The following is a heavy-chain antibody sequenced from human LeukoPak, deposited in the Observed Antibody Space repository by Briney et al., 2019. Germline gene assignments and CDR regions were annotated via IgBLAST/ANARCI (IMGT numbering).Heavy chain of an antibody. V-gene: IGHV1-8*02. CDR1: VYTFTNYD. D-gene: IGHD5-12*01. Sequence: ASVTVSCKASVYTFTNYDINWVRQAPGQGLEWMGWMNPNTGKTGYAQKFQGRVTMTRNTAISTAYLEVTSLRSDDTAVYYCARHLSRSAYDPLGFWGQGTLVTVSS. CDR3: ARHLSRSAYDPLGF. J-gene: IGHJ4*02. CDR2: MNPNTGKT.